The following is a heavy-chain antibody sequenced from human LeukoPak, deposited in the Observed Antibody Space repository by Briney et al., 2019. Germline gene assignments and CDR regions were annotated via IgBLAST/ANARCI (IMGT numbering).Heavy chain of an antibody. Sequence: GGSLRLSCAASGFTFSSYAMSWVRQAPGKGLEWVSAISGSGGSTYYADSVKGRFTISRDNSKNTLYLQMNSLRAEDTAVYYCAKDRDGYHTWGVFDYWGQGTLVTVSS. V-gene: IGHV3-23*01. J-gene: IGHJ4*02. D-gene: IGHD5-24*01. CDR2: ISGSGGST. CDR3: AKDRDGYHTWGVFDY. CDR1: GFTFSSYA.